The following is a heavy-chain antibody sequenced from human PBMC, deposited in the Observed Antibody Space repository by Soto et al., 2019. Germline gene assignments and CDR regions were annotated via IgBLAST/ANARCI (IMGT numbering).Heavy chain of an antibody. J-gene: IGHJ6*02. CDR2: INPSGGST. CDR3: ARSRGLVKFGHYYYGMDV. Sequence: GASVKVSCKASGYTFTSYYMHWVRQAPGQGLEWMGIINPSGGSTSYAQKFQGRVTMTRDTSTSTVYMELSSLRSEDTAVYYCARSRGLVKFGHYYYGMDVWGQGTTVTVSS. V-gene: IGHV1-46*01. CDR1: GYTFTSYY. D-gene: IGHD3-16*01.